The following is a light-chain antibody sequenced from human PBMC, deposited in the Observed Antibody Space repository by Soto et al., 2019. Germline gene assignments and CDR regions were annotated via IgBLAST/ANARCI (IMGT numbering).Light chain of an antibody. J-gene: IGKJ3*01. CDR1: QSVNLN. CDR3: HLYNAWPRGT. V-gene: IGKV3-15*01. Sequence: EIMMTQSPGTLSVSPGEGATLSCTASQSVNLNLAWYQQKPDQPPRLLLYGASNRSTGIPVRFSGSGSGTEFTLTICSLQSEDSAVYYCHLYNAWPRGTFGPGTKVEIQ. CDR2: GAS.